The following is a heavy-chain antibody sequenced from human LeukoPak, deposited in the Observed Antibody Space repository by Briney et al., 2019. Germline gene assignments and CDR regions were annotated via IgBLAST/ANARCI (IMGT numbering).Heavy chain of an antibody. D-gene: IGHD3-10*01. V-gene: IGHV4-59*11. CDR3: ASRYGSGSYGFDY. CDR2: MYYNGSM. Sequence: MPSETLSLTCTVSGGSISSHYWSWIRQPPGKGLEWIGYMYYNGSMNYNPSLKSRVTISADTSKNQFSLKLSSVTAADTAVYYCASRYGSGSYGFDYWGQGTLVTVSS. J-gene: IGHJ4*02. CDR1: GGSISSHY.